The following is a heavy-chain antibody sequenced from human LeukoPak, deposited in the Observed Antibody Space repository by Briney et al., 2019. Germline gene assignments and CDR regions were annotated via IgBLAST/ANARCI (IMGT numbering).Heavy chain of an antibody. CDR1: GFTFSSYG. Sequence: PGRSLRLSCAASGFTFSSYGMHWVRQAPGKGLEWVAVIWYDGSNKYYADSVKGRFTISRDNSKNTLYLQMNSLRAEDTAVYYCASLAGTGAIDYWGQGTLVTVSS. CDR3: ASLAGTGAIDY. J-gene: IGHJ4*02. V-gene: IGHV3-33*01. D-gene: IGHD1-1*01. CDR2: IWYDGSNK.